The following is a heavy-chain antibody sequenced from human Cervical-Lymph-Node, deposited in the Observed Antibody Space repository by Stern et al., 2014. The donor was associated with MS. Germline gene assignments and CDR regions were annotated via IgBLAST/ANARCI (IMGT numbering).Heavy chain of an antibody. CDR1: GYSFYSYW. CDR2: IYPGDSYI. CDR3: ARRGVTTRFDY. J-gene: IGHJ4*02. D-gene: IGHD3-3*01. V-gene: IGHV5-51*01. Sequence: VQLVESGAEVRKPGESLTISCLASGYSFYSYWIGWVGQMPGKGLEWRGIIYPGDSYIRYSPSFQGQVTIAADKSINPAYLQWSSLKASDTAMYYCARRGVTTRFDYWGQGTLVTVSS.